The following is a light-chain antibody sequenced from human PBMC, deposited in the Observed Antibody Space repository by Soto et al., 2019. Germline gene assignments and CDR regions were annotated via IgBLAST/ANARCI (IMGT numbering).Light chain of an antibody. Sequence: EIVMTQSPASLSVSPGERGTLSWRASQSISRKVDWYQQKPGQAPRLLIYGASIRATGVPPRFSGSGSGTEFTLTISSRQSEDFAVYYCQQYNIWSSITFGQGTRLEIK. CDR3: QQYNIWSSIT. CDR1: QSISRK. V-gene: IGKV3-15*01. CDR2: GAS. J-gene: IGKJ5*01.